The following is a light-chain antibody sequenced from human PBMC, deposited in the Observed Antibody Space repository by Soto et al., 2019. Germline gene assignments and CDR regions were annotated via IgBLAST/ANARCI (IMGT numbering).Light chain of an antibody. V-gene: IGLV1-40*01. CDR2: ADH. J-gene: IGLJ1*01. Sequence: QSVLTQPPSLSGAPGQRVTISCTGSSSNIGGNYDVHWYQQLPGTAPKLLIFADHNRPSGVPDRFSGSKSGTSASLAITGLQAEDEADYYCCSYVGRNTYVFGTGTKLTVL. CDR1: SSNIGGNYD. CDR3: CSYVGRNTYV.